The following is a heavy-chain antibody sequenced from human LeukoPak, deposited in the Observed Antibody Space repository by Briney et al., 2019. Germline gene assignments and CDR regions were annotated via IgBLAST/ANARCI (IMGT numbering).Heavy chain of an antibody. CDR1: GFTFSSYG. D-gene: IGHD4-17*01. CDR3: ASDDYGDPNWAY. V-gene: IGHV3-33*01. CDR2: IWYDGSNK. Sequence: GGSLRLSCAASGFTFSSYGMHWVRQAPGKGPEWVAVIWYDGSNKYYADSVKGRFTISRDNSKNTLYLQMNSLRAEDTAVYYCASDDYGDPNWAYWGQGTLVTVSS. J-gene: IGHJ4*02.